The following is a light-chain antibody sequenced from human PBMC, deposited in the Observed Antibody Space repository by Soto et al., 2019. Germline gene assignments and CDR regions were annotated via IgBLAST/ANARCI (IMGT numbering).Light chain of an antibody. CDR2: GAS. CDR3: QQYNNWPPWT. V-gene: IGKV3-15*01. J-gene: IGKJ1*01. CDR1: QSVSSN. Sequence: EIVMTQSPATLYVSPGERATLSCRASQSVSSNFAWYQQKPGQAPRLLIYGASTRATGIPARFSGSGSGTEFTLTISSLQSGDFAVYYCQQYNNWPPWTFGQGTNVEIK.